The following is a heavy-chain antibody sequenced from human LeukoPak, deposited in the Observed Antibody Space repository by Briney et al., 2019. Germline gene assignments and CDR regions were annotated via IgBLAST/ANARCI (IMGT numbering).Heavy chain of an antibody. V-gene: IGHV1-18*01. CDR3: ARGGSRSDILTWDY. CDR2: VSASNGNT. Sequence: ASVKVSCKASGFTFTNYGFSWVRQAPGQGLEWMGWVSASNGNTKYAQSLQGRVTMTTDTSTSTIYMELRSLRSDDTAVFFCARGGSRSDILTWDYLGQGTLVTVSS. J-gene: IGHJ4*02. CDR1: GFTFTNYG. D-gene: IGHD3-9*01.